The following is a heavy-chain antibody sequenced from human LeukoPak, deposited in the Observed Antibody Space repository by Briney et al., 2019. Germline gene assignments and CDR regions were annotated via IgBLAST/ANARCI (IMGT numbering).Heavy chain of an antibody. CDR2: ASGSGGTT. V-gene: IGHV3-23*01. CDR3: TKGQSDTSFDP. CDR1: GFSFSSYA. J-gene: IGHJ5*02. Sequence: GGSLRLSCAASGFSFSSYAMSWVRQAPGKGLEWVSSASGSGGTTDYADSVKGRFIISRDNPRNTLYLQMNSLGGEDTAMYYCTKGQSDTSFDPWGQGTLVTVSS. D-gene: IGHD3-22*01.